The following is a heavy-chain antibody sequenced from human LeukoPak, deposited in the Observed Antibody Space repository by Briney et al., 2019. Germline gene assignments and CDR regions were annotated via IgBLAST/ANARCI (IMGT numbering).Heavy chain of an antibody. CDR2: ITGSGGKT. CDR1: GFTFGRSA. V-gene: IGHV3-23*01. Sequence: GGSLRLSCAASGFTFGRSAMSWIRQAPGKGLEWVSAITGSGGKTFYADSVNGRFIISRDNSESTLYLQMNSLKVEDTAVYYCAKDSGIAARRPDFDYWGQGTLVTVSS. CDR3: AKDSGIAARRPDFDY. D-gene: IGHD6-6*01. J-gene: IGHJ4*02.